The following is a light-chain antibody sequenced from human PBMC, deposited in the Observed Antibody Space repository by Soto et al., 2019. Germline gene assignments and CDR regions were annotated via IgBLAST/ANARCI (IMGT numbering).Light chain of an antibody. V-gene: IGKV1-5*01. CDR1: QTISSW. Sequence: DIQMTQSPSTLSGSVGDRVTITCRASQTISSWLAWYQQKPGKAPKLLIYDASSLESGVPSRFSGSGSETEFTLTISSLLPDDFATYYCQQYNRYWTFGQGTKVDTK. J-gene: IGKJ1*01. CDR2: DAS. CDR3: QQYNRYWT.